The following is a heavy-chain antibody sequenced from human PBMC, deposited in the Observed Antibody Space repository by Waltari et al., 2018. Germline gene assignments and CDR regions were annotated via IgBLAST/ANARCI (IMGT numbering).Heavy chain of an antibody. CDR3: VKYSGFDYFFDY. Sequence: QFQLVESGGGVVQPGRSLRLSCAASGFIFGNCNMHWVRQTPGQGLQWVAGISHDGSNKVYADSVKSRFTVSRDNSSNTLYLQINSLRADDTGIYFCVKYSGFDYFFDYWGQGTLVTVSS. V-gene: IGHV3-30*18. J-gene: IGHJ4*02. D-gene: IGHD5-12*01. CDR2: ISHDGSNK. CDR1: GFIFGNCN.